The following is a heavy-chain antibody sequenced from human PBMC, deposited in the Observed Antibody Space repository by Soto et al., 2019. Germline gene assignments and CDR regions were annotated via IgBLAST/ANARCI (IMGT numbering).Heavy chain of an antibody. CDR2: ISGGGGST. CDR3: ARDQNYIWGSSPFDI. V-gene: IGHV3-23*01. J-gene: IGHJ3*02. Sequence: PGGSLRLSCAASGFTFSSYAMSWVRQAPGKGLEWVSVISGGGGSTSYADSVKGRFTISRDNSKNTLYLQMNSLRAEDTAVYYCARDQNYIWGSSPFDIWGQGTMVT. CDR1: GFTFSSYA. D-gene: IGHD3-16*01.